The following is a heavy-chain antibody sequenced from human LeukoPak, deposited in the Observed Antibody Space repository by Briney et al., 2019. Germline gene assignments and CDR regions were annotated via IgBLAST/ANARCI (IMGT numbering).Heavy chain of an antibody. CDR3: ARGGSGTYYHY. J-gene: IGHJ4*02. CDR1: GGSITSYH. Sequence: SETLSLTCTVSGGSITSYHYSWIRQPPGKGQEWIGYIYYSGSTNYNPSLKSRVTISVDTSKNQFSLKLSSVTAADTAVYYCARGGSGTYYHYWGQGTLVTVSS. D-gene: IGHD1-26*01. V-gene: IGHV4-59*01. CDR2: IYYSGST.